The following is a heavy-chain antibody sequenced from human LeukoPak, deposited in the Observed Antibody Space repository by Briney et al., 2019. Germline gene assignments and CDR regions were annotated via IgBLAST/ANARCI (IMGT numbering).Heavy chain of an antibody. D-gene: IGHD2-21*01. CDR2: ISSGGSQ. J-gene: IGHJ6*03. Sequence: GGSLSLSCAASGLTVSSNYMSWVRQAPGEGLEWGSVISSGGSQSDSNPVKHRLPISRDNHKNTLHHQTTSPRAEDTAVYYCARGIPRLSPGGYYYYMDVWGKGTTVTVSS. CDR3: ARGIPRLSPGGYYYYMDV. V-gene: IGHV3-66*02. CDR1: GLTVSSNY.